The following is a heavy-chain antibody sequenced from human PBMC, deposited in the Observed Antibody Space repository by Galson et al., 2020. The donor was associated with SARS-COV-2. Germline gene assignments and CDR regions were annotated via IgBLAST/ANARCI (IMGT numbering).Heavy chain of an antibody. D-gene: IGHD1-7*01. CDR2: IYYSGST. CDR1: GGSISSYY. J-gene: IGHJ6*02. V-gene: IGHV4-59*01. CDR3: ARDGGNYDSGRENYYYYGMDV. Sequence: SETLSLTCTVSGGSISSYYWSWIRQPPGKGLEWIGYIYYSGSTNYNPSLKSRVTISVDTSKNQFSLKLSSVTAADTAVYYCARDGGNYDSGRENYYYYGMDVWGQGTTVTVPS.